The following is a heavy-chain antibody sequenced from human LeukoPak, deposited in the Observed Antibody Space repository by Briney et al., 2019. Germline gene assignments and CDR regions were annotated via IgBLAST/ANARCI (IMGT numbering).Heavy chain of an antibody. D-gene: IGHD3-10*01. V-gene: IGHV1-69*01. J-gene: IGHJ5*02. CDR3: ARLVVGALPDP. Sequence: WMGGIIPIFGTANYAQKFQGRVTITADESTSTAYMELSSLRSEDTAVYYCARLVVGALPDPWGQGTLVTVSS. CDR2: IIPIFGTA.